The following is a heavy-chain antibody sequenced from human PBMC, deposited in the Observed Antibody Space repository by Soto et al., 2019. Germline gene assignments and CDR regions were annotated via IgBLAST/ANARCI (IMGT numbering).Heavy chain of an antibody. V-gene: IGHV4-31*03. Sequence: SETLSLTCTVAGGSISTGGYYWSWIRRHPGKGLEWIGYIYYSGTTYYNPSLKSRVTISVDTSKNQFSLNLSSVTAADTAVYYCATYIWGSYRSFDYWGQGTLVTVSS. D-gene: IGHD3-16*02. CDR3: ATYIWGSYRSFDY. J-gene: IGHJ4*02. CDR1: GGSISTGGYY. CDR2: IYYSGTT.